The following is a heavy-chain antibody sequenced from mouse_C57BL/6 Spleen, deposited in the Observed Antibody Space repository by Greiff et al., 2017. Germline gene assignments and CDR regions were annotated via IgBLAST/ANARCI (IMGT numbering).Heavy chain of an antibody. V-gene: IGHV1-4*01. CDR3: ARGAISKYYFDY. CDR2: INPSSGYT. D-gene: IGHD3-1*01. Sequence: QVHVKQSGAELARPGASVKMSCKASGYTFTSYTMHWVKQRPGQGLEWIGYINPSSGYTKYNQKFKDKATLTADKSSSTAYMQLSSLTSEDSAVYYCARGAISKYYFDYWGQGTTLTVSS. CDR1: GYTFTSYT. J-gene: IGHJ2*01.